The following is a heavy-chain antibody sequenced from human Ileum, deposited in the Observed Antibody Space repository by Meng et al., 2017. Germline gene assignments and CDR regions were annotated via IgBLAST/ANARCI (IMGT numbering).Heavy chain of an antibody. CDR2: INGDGSTT. D-gene: IGHD2-15*01. CDR1: GSTFSDYW. CDR3: TRAGSFRHDY. Sequence: EVQLWESGGGLVRPGGSLRLSCAVSGSTFSDYWMHWVRQTPGKGLVWVSRINGDGSTTTYADSVKGRFTISRDNAESTLYLQMNSLRVDDTAVYYCTRAGSFRHDYWGQGALVTVSS. V-gene: IGHV3-74*01. J-gene: IGHJ4*02.